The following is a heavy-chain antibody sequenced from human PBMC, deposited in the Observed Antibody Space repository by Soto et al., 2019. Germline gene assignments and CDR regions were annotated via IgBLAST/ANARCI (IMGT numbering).Heavy chain of an antibody. Sequence: EVQLLESGGGLVQPGGSLRLSCAASGFTFSNYAMNWVRQAPGKGLEWVSTISGSDGSTYYADSVKGRFTISRDDSKNTVFLQMNSLRAADTAVYYCAKDLERLTTFDYWGQGTLVTVSS. CDR1: GFTFSNYA. V-gene: IGHV3-23*01. J-gene: IGHJ4*02. CDR3: AKDLERLTTFDY. CDR2: ISGSDGST. D-gene: IGHD4-17*01.